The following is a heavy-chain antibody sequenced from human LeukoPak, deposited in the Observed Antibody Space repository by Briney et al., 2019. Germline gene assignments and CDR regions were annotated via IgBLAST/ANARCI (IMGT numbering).Heavy chain of an antibody. D-gene: IGHD3-10*01. CDR2: INHSGST. CDR3: ARDHLLLWFGELLSAVDY. J-gene: IGHJ4*02. V-gene: IGHV4-34*01. CDR1: GGSFSGYY. Sequence: SETLSLTCAVYGGSFSGYYWSWIRQPPGKGLEWIGEINHSGSTNYNPSLKSRVTISVDTSKNQFSLKLSSVTAADTAVYYCARDHLLLWFGELLSAVDYWGQGTLVTVSS.